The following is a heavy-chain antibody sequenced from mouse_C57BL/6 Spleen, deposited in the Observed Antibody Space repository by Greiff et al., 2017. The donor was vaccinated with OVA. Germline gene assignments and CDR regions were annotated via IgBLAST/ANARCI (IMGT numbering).Heavy chain of an antibody. V-gene: IGHV5-4*03. Sequence: EVKVVESGGGLVKPGGSLKLSCAASGFTFSSYAMSWVRQTPEKRLEWVATISDGGSYTYYPDNVKGRFTISRDNAKNNLYLQMSHLKSEDTAMYYCARGGDGYYFDYWGQGTTLTVS. CDR3: ARGGDGYYFDY. CDR2: ISDGGSYT. J-gene: IGHJ2*01. CDR1: GFTFSSYA. D-gene: IGHD2-3*01.